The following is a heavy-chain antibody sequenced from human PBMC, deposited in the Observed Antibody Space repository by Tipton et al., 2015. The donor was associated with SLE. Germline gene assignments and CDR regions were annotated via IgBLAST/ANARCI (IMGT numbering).Heavy chain of an antibody. CDR3: ARGGTDILY. CDR2: IYYDGST. CDR1: GASISSHY. V-gene: IGHV4-59*11. J-gene: IGHJ4*02. D-gene: IGHD1-1*01. Sequence: TLSLTCTVSGASISSHYWSWIRQPPGQELEWIGYIYYDGSTMYNPSLKSRVTIAIDTSRSHFSLKLTSVTAADTAVYYCARGGTDILYWGQGTLVTVSS.